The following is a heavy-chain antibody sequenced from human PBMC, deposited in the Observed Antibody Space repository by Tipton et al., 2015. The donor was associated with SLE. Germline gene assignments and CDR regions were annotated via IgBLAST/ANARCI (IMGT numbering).Heavy chain of an antibody. CDR3: TRGGSGYSLN. CDR1: KFTFSTYG. V-gene: IGHV3-21*01. Sequence: SLRLSCAASKFTFSTYGMNWARQAPGKGLEWVSSIGTSGDYKYYVDSVKGRFTVSRDNAKNTLYLQMNSLRAEDTAVYYCTRGGSGYSLNWGQGTLVTVSS. D-gene: IGHD3-22*01. CDR2: IGTSGDYK. J-gene: IGHJ4*02.